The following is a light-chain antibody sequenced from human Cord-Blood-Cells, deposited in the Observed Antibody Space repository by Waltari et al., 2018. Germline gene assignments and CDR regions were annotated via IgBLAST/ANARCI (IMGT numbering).Light chain of an antibody. CDR3: CSYAGSSTHVV. V-gene: IGLV2-23*01. Sequence: QSALTQPASVSGSPGQSITISCTGTRSDVGGYNLVSWYQQHPGKAPKLMIYEGSKRPSGVSNRFSGSKSGNTASLTISGLQAEDEADYYCCSYAGSSTHVVFGGGTKLTVL. J-gene: IGLJ2*01. CDR2: EGS. CDR1: RSDVGGYNL.